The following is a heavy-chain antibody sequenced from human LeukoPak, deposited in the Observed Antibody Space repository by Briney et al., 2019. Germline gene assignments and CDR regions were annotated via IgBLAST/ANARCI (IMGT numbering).Heavy chain of an antibody. J-gene: IGHJ3*02. CDR2: INPNTGGT. D-gene: IGHD2-15*01. Sequence: ASVKDSCKAFGYTFTGYFMHWVRQAPGQGLEWMGRINPNTGGTNYAQKFQGRVTMTRDTSISTAYMELSRLRSDDTAVYYCAIAGGGSDAFDIWGQGTMVTVSS. CDR3: AIAGGGSDAFDI. V-gene: IGHV1-2*06. CDR1: GYTFTGYF.